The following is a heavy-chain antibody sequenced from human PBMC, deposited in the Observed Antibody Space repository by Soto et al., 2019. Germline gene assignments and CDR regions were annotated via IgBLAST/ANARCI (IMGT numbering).Heavy chain of an antibody. CDR1: GFTFSSYG. J-gene: IGHJ6*02. D-gene: IGHD2-15*01. Sequence: QVQLVESGGGVVQPGRSLRLSCAASGFTFSSYGMHWVRQAPGKALDWVAVIRYDGSNKYYADSVKGRFTISRDNSKNTLCLQMDRLRSEDTAVCYCARGDGVGVAVAAEAAGYGTDVWGEGTTVTV. CDR2: IRYDGSNK. CDR3: ARGDGVGVAVAAEAAGYGTDV. V-gene: IGHV3-33*01.